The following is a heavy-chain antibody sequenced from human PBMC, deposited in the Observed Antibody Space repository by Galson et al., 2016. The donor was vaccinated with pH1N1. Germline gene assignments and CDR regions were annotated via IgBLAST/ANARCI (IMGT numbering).Heavy chain of an antibody. D-gene: IGHD2-21*01. Sequence: SLRLSCAASGFTFSNYWVTWVRQAPGKGLEWVANINRDGSKIYYVDSVKGRFIVSRDNGKSSLYLQMNSLRAEDTAVYYCARDESPNICSTYYDVFDIWGQGTKVTVSS. V-gene: IGHV3-7*04. CDR1: GFTFSNYW. CDR3: ARDESPNICSTYYDVFDI. J-gene: IGHJ3*02. CDR2: INRDGSKI.